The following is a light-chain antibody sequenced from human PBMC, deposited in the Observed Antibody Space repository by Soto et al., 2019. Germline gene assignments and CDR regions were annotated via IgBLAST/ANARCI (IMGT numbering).Light chain of an antibody. Sequence: DIQVTQSPSFVSASVGDRVTITCRASQSIDNWLAWYQQKPGKAPKLLNYDVYTLESGVSSGFSSSGSGTDFTLTLSSLRPDDCATYYRQLYDTFPYTLGQGTKMEIK. CDR3: QLYDTFPYT. CDR1: QSIDNW. V-gene: IGKV1-5*01. CDR2: DVY. J-gene: IGKJ2*01.